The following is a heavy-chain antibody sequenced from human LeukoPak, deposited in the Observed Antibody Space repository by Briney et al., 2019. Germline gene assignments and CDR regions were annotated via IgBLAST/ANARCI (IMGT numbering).Heavy chain of an antibody. CDR1: GFNSEDHA. D-gene: IGHD3-10*01. Sequence: PGRSLRLSCVVSGFNSEDHAMHWVRQAPGKGLEWVSGIYWSSSGTGYADSVKGRFTVSRDSAKNSLYLQMNSLRPEDTALYYCVKDMNPGGAVVWGQGTTVTVSS. CDR3: VKDMNPGGAVV. CDR2: IYWSSSGT. V-gene: IGHV3-9*02. J-gene: IGHJ6*02.